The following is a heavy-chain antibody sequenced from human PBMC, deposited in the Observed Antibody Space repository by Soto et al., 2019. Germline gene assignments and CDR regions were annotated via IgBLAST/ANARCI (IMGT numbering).Heavy chain of an antibody. CDR3: AKDKSISSFFDY. CDR1: GFTFDDYT. CDR2: ISWDGGST. D-gene: IGHD6-6*01. Sequence: EVQLVESGGVVVQPGGSLRLSCAASGFTFDDYTMHWVRQAPGKGLEWVSLISWDGGSTYYADSVKGRFTISRDNSKNSLYLQMNSLRTEYTALYYCAKDKSISSFFDYWGQGTLVTVSS. V-gene: IGHV3-43*01. J-gene: IGHJ4*02.